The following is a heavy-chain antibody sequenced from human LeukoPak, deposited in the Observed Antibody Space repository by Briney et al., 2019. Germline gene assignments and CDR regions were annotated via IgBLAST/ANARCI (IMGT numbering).Heavy chain of an antibody. J-gene: IGHJ4*02. CDR2: IYYSGST. D-gene: IGHD3-3*02. Sequence: QSSETLSLTCTVSGGSISSSSYYWGWIRQPPGKGLEWIGYIYYSGSTYYNPSLKSRVTISVDTSRNHISLKLSSVTAADTAVYFCARTTFFDYSFDCWGQGTLVTVSS. V-gene: IGHV4-31*03. CDR1: GGSISSSSYY. CDR3: ARTTFFDYSFDC.